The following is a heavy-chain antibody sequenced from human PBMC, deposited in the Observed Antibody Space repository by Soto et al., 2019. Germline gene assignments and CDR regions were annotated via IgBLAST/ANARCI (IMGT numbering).Heavy chain of an antibody. CDR3: AREDGSADTAMAHYYYYGMDV. D-gene: IGHD5-18*01. V-gene: IGHV1-69*13. Sequence: SVEVTSEARGGTIRSYSIRSVRQANEQGLEWMGGIIPIFGTANYAQKFQGRVTITADESTSTAYMELSSLRSEDTAVYYCAREDGSADTAMAHYYYYGMDVWGQGTTVTVSS. CDR2: IIPIFGTA. CDR1: GGTIRSYS. J-gene: IGHJ6*02.